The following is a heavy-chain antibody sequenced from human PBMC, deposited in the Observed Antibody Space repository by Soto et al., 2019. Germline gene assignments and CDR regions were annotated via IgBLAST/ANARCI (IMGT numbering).Heavy chain of an antibody. D-gene: IGHD3-10*01. CDR1: GFSLSTSGVG. J-gene: IGHJ4*02. CDR2: IYWDDDK. CDR3: ALTLYTMVRGALDY. V-gene: IGHV2-5*02. Sequence: QITLKESGPTLVKPTQTLTLTCTFSGFSLSTSGVGVGWIRQPPGKALEWLALIYWDDDKRYSPSLKSRLTITKDTSKNQVVLTMTNMDPVDTATYYCALTLYTMVRGALDYWGQGTLVTVSS.